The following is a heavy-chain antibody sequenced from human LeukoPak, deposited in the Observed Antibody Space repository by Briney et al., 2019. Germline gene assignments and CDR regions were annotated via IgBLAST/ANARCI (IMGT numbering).Heavy chain of an antibody. V-gene: IGHV3-23*01. CDR2: ISGSGGST. D-gene: IGHD3-22*01. CDR1: GFTFSSYA. J-gene: IGHJ4*02. Sequence: GGSLRLSCAASGFTFSSYAMSWVRQAPGKELEWVSAISGSGGSTYYADSVKGRFTISRDNAKNSLYLQMNSLRAEDTAVYYCASGTYYYDSSGNTGGDYWGQGTLVTVSS. CDR3: ASGTYYYDSSGNTGGDY.